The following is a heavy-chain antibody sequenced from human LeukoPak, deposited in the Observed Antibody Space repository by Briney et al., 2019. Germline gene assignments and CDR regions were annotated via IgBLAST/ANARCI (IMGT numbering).Heavy chain of an antibody. D-gene: IGHD3-22*01. CDR1: GFTFSSYG. V-gene: IGHV3-33*01. J-gene: IGHJ3*02. CDR2: IWYDGSNK. Sequence: GGSLRLSCAASGFTFSSYGMPWVRQAPGKGLEWVAVIWYDGSNKYYADSVKGRFTVSRDNSKNTLYLQMNSLGAEDTAVYYCARESDSSGQHDDDAFDIWGQGTMVTVSS. CDR3: ARESDSSGQHDDDAFDI.